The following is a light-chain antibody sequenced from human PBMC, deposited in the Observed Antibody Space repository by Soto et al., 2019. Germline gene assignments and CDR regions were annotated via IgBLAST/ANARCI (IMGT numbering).Light chain of an antibody. CDR3: SSYTSSTTPV. J-gene: IGLJ2*01. V-gene: IGLV2-14*01. CDR1: SSDVGGYNY. CDR2: DVS. Sequence: QSALTQPASVSGSPGQSITISCTGTSSDVGGYNYVSWYQQRPGKAPKLMIYDVSNRPSGVSNRFSGSKSGNTASLTISGLQADDEADYYCSSYTSSTTPVFGGGTQLTVL.